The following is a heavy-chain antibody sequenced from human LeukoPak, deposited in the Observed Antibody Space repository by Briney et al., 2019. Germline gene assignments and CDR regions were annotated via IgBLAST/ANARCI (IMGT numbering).Heavy chain of an antibody. CDR1: GGSISSYY. D-gene: IGHD4-11*01. J-gene: IGHJ5*02. V-gene: IGHV4-4*07. CDR3: ARGSRATVTTSSWFDP. CDR2: IYTSGST. Sequence: SETLSLTCTVSGGSISSYYWSWIRQPAGKGLEWIGRIYTSGSTNYNPSLKSRVTISVDTSKNQFSLKLSSVTAADTAVYYCARGSRATVTTSSWFDPWGQGTLVTVSS.